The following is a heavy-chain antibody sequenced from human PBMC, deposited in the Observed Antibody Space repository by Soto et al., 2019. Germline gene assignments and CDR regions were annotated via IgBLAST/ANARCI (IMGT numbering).Heavy chain of an antibody. CDR3: AGGHYSGSGSYPNWFDP. J-gene: IGHJ5*02. CDR1: GGSISSYH. Sequence: PSETLSLTCTVSGGSISSYHWSWIRQPPGKGLEGIGYIYYSGSTNYNPSLKSRVTISVDTSKNQFSLKLTSVTAADTALYYCAGGHYSGSGSYPNWFDPWGQGTLVTVSS. CDR2: IYYSGST. V-gene: IGHV4-59*01. D-gene: IGHD3-10*01.